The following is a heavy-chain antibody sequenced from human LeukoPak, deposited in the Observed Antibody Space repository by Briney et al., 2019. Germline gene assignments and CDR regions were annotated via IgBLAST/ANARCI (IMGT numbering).Heavy chain of an antibody. D-gene: IGHD3-22*01. J-gene: IGHJ5*02. CDR1: GGSFSGYY. CDR2: INHSGST. Sequence: TSETLSLTCAVYGGSFSGYYWSWIRQPPGKGLEWIGEINHSGSTNYNPSLKSRVTISVDTSKNQFSLKLSSVTAADTAVYYCARGSIYSYYDSSGYYLNWFDPWGQGTLVTVSS. V-gene: IGHV4-34*01. CDR3: ARGSIYSYYDSSGYYLNWFDP.